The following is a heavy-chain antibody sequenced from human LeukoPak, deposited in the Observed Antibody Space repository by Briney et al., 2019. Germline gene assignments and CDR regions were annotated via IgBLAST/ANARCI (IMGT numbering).Heavy chain of an antibody. J-gene: IGHJ3*02. D-gene: IGHD6-19*01. V-gene: IGHV3-48*03. CDR1: GFGFSSYE. CDR2: ISSSGSTI. Sequence: GGSLRLSCAASGFGFSSYEMNWVRQAPGKGLEWVSYISSSGSTIYYADSVKGRFTISRDNAKNSLYLQMNSLRSEDTAVYYCAVSSAAGTDAFDIWGQGTMVTVSS. CDR3: AVSSAAGTDAFDI.